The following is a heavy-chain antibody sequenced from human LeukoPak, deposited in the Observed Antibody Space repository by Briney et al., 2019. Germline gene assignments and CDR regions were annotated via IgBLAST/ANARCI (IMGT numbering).Heavy chain of an antibody. J-gene: IGHJ6*03. CDR1: GFTFSSYW. V-gene: IGHV3-7*01. CDR2: INHDGSEK. CDR3: ARGYYMDV. Sequence: PGGSLRLSCAASGFTFSSYWMSWVRQAPGKGLEWVADINHDGSEKYYVDSVKGRFTISRDNAKNSLYMQMNSLRAEDTAVYYCARGYYMDVWGTGTTVIVSS.